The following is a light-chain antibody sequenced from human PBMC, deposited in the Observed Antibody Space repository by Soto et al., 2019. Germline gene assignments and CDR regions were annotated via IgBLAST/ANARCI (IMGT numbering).Light chain of an antibody. CDR1: SSNIGSNT. J-gene: IGLJ1*01. CDR2: TAG. CDR3: SAWDTSLNGYV. V-gene: IGLV1-44*01. Sequence: QSVLTQPLSVSASPGQRVTISCSGGSSNIGSNTVAWYQHLPGTDPPRLIFTAGQRPSGVPGRFSGSKSGTSASLAISGLQPDDEGDYYCSAWDTSLNGYVFGPGTKVTVL.